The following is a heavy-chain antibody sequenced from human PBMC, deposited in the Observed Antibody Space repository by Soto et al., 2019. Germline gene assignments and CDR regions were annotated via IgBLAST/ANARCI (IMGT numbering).Heavy chain of an antibody. J-gene: IGHJ4*02. CDR1: GDSITNYY. CDR3: ARRYTGTSSFDY. Sequence: QVQLQESGPGLVKPSETLSLTCSVSGDSITNYYWNWIRQSPGKGLEWIGYISSRGRATYNPSLRGRVIISLDTSKNRFSLNLNSATAADTAVYYCARRYTGTSSFDYWGQGTLVTVSS. CDR2: ISSRGRA. D-gene: IGHD1-26*01. V-gene: IGHV4-59*01.